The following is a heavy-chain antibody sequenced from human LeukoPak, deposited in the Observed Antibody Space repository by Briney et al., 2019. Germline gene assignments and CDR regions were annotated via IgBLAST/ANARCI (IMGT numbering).Heavy chain of an antibody. Sequence: PSETLSLTCTVSGGSISSYYWSWIRQPPGKGLEWIGYIYYSGSTNYNPSLKSRVTISVDTSKNQFSLKLSSVTAADTAVYYCARDLVGATGVPFPDYWGQGTLVTVSS. CDR3: ARDLVGATGVPFPDY. J-gene: IGHJ4*02. CDR2: IYYSGST. D-gene: IGHD1-26*01. CDR1: GGSISSYY. V-gene: IGHV4-59*12.